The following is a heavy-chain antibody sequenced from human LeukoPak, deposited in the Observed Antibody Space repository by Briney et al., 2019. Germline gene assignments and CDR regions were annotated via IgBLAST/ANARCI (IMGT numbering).Heavy chain of an antibody. V-gene: IGHV4-31*03. CDR3: ARVSFTYGPLDS. D-gene: IGHD4-17*01. Sequence: PSETLSLTCNVSRGSISSGGHYWSWIRQRPGKGLERMGYTYFTGSTYYNPSLQSRLIISADTSMTQFSLRLRSVTAADTAVYYCARVSFTYGPLDSWGPGIPVTVSS. J-gene: IGHJ4*02. CDR1: RGSISSGGHY. CDR2: TYFTGST.